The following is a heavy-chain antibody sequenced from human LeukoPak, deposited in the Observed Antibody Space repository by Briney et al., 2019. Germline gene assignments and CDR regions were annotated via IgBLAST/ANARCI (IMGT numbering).Heavy chain of an antibody. J-gene: IGHJ4*02. D-gene: IGHD3-16*01. CDR1: GFTVSSNY. Sequence: PGGSLRLSCAASGFTVSSNYMNWVRQAPGKGLEWVSIIYSGGSTYYADSVKGRFTISRDNSKNILYLQMNSLRAEDTAVYYCAREKLNWGFDYWGRGTLVTVSS. CDR2: IYSGGST. V-gene: IGHV3-53*01. CDR3: AREKLNWGFDY.